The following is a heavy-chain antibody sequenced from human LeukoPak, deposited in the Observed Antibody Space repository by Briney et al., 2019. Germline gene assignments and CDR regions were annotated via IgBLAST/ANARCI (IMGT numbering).Heavy chain of an antibody. Sequence: GASVTVSCKASGYTFTSYYMHWVRQAPGQGLEWMGIINPSGGSTSYAQKFQGRVTMTRDTSTSTVYMELSSLRSEDTAVYYCARDKDVLLWFGESVYYYYGMDVWGQGTTVTVSS. D-gene: IGHD3-10*01. CDR1: GYTFTSYY. J-gene: IGHJ6*02. V-gene: IGHV1-46*01. CDR2: INPSGGST. CDR3: ARDKDVLLWFGESVYYYYGMDV.